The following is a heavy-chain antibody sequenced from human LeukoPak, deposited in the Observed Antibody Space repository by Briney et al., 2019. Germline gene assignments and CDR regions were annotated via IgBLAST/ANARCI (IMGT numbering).Heavy chain of an antibody. V-gene: IGHV4-39*01. CDR2: IYYSGST. Sequence: PSETLSLTCTVSGVSLSSSSYYWGWVRQPPGKGLEWIGSIYYSGSTYYNPSLKSRVTISVDTSKNQFPLKLSSVTAADTAVYYCARLTPYYDSSGYYSYWGQGTLVTVSS. D-gene: IGHD3-22*01. CDR3: ARLTPYYDSSGYYSY. CDR1: GVSLSSSSYY. J-gene: IGHJ4*02.